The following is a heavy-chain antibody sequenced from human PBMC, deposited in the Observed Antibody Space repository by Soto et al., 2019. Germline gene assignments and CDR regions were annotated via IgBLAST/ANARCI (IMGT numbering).Heavy chain of an antibody. CDR2: MSYDGSKK. J-gene: IGHJ4*02. CDR3: ARDRHVDSYYFDS. D-gene: IGHD3-9*01. Sequence: QVQLVESGGGVVQPGRSLRLSCAASGFTFSSYAMHWVRQAPGKGLEWVAVMSYDGSKKYYADSVKGRFTISRDDSENTLFLQMSSLRPEDTAVYYCARDRHVDSYYFDSWGQGTLVTVSS. V-gene: IGHV3-30-3*01. CDR1: GFTFSSYA.